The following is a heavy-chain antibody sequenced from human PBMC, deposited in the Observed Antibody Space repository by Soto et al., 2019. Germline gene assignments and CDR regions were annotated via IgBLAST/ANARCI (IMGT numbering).Heavy chain of an antibody. D-gene: IGHD2-15*01. V-gene: IGHV1-46*01. Sequence: ASVKVSCKASGYTFTSYYMHWVRQAPGQGLEWMGIINPSGGSTSYAQKFQGRVTMTRDTSTSTVYMELSSLRSEDTAVYYCASPGHCSGGSCYSRLDYWGQGTLVTVSS. CDR1: GYTFTSYY. CDR3: ASPGHCSGGSCYSRLDY. CDR2: INPSGGST. J-gene: IGHJ4*02.